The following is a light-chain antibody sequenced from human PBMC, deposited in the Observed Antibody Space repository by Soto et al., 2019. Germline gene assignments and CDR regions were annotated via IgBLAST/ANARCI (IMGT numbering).Light chain of an antibody. Sequence: EIVLTQSPGTLSLSPGERATLSCRASQRISNSYLAWYQQKPGQAPRLLLYDASSRATGIPDRVSGSGSGTDFTLTISRLEPEDFAVYYCQQYARPPYAFGQGTRWRL. CDR1: QRISNSY. V-gene: IGKV3-20*01. CDR2: DAS. J-gene: IGKJ2*01. CDR3: QQYARPPYA.